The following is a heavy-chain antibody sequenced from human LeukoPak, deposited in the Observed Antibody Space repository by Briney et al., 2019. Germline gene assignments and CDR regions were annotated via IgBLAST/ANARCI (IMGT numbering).Heavy chain of an antibody. V-gene: IGHV3-30*02. J-gene: IGHJ4*02. CDR1: GFSFTSYA. CDR3: AKEGAPLGGRPDY. Sequence: WGPLRLSCAASGFSFTSYAMHWVRQAPGKGLEWVAFIRDDGNNIHYADSVKDRFTISRDNSKNTLYLQMNSLRVGDTAVYYCAKEGAPLGGRPDYWGQGTLVTVSS. D-gene: IGHD3-16*01. CDR2: IRDDGNNI.